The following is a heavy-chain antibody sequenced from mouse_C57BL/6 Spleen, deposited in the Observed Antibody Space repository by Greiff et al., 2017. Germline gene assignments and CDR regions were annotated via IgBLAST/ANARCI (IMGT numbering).Heavy chain of an antibody. J-gene: IGHJ1*03. CDR2: ISSGGDYI. CDR3: TRVYYGPNWYFDV. V-gene: IGHV5-9-1*02. CDR1: GFTFSSYA. D-gene: IGHD2-1*01. Sequence: EVMLVESGEGLVKPGGSLKLSCAASGFTFSSYAMSWVRQTPEKRLEWVAYISSGGDYIYYADTVKGRFTISRDNARNTLYLQMSSLKSEDTAMYYCTRVYYGPNWYFDVWGTGTTVTVSS.